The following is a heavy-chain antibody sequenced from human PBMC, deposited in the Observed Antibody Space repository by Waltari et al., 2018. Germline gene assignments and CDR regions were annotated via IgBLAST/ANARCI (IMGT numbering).Heavy chain of an antibody. V-gene: IGHV3-48*03. Sequence: QLVESGGGLVQHGGSLRLACAALGFSFGVSELNWVRQAPGKGLEWMSYIRDSDNSKFYAESVKGRFIVSRDNAKNSLHLEMNSLRVEDTATYYCVRDGLGSGRTRVDVWGQGTTVIVSS. CDR2: IRDSDNSK. CDR1: GFSFGVSE. J-gene: IGHJ6*02. CDR3: VRDGLGSGRTRVDV. D-gene: IGHD2-2*01.